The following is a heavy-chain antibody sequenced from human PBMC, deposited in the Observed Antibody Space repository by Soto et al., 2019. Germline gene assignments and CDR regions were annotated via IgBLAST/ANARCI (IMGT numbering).Heavy chain of an antibody. CDR2: INHSGST. CDR3: ARVRRLRFLEWLSQGSYYFDY. V-gene: IGHV4-34*01. J-gene: IGHJ4*02. Sequence: SETLSLTCAVYGGSFSGYYWSWIRQPPGKGLEWIGEINHSGSTNYNPSLKSRVTISVDTSKNQFSLKLSSVTAADTAVYYCARVRRLRFLEWLSQGSYYFDYWGQGTLVTVS. D-gene: IGHD3-3*01. CDR1: GGSFSGYY.